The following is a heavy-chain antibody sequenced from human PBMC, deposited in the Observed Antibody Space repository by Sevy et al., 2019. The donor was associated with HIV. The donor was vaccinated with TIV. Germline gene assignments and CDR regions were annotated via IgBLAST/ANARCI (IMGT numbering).Heavy chain of an antibody. CDR3: ARDLPPSATTVAHFDC. J-gene: IGHJ4*02. Sequence: GGSLRLSCAASGFTLSSYGMHWVRQAPGKGLEWVAVIRYDGSNKYYADSVKGRFTISRDNSKNTLYLQMNSLRAEDTAVYYCARDLPPSATTVAHFDCWGQGTLVTVSS. CDR2: IRYDGSNK. D-gene: IGHD4-17*01. CDR1: GFTLSSYG. V-gene: IGHV3-33*01.